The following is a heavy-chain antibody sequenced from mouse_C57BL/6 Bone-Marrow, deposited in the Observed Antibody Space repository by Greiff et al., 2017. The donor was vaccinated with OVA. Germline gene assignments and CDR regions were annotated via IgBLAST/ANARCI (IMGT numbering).Heavy chain of an antibody. V-gene: IGHV1-55*01. J-gene: IGHJ2*01. CDR3: ASPITTVKYFDY. Sequence: QVQLKQSGAELVKPGASVKMSCKASGYTFTSYWITWVKQRPGQGLEWIGDIYPGSGSTNYNEKFKSKATLTVDTSSSTAYMQLSSLTSEDSAVYYCASPITTVKYFDYWGQGTTLTVSS. CDR2: IYPGSGST. D-gene: IGHD1-1*01. CDR1: GYTFTSYW.